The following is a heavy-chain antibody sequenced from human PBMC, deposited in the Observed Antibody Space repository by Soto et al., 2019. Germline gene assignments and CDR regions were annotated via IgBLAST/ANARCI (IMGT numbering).Heavy chain of an antibody. CDR3: AANYYDSSGYYLAYFDY. D-gene: IGHD3-22*01. CDR1: GYTLTELS. J-gene: IGHJ4*02. Sequence: SVKVSCKVSGYTLTELSMHWVRQAPGKGLEWMGGFDPEDGETIYAQKFQGRVTMTEDTSTDTAYMELSSLRSEDTAVYYCAANYYDSSGYYLAYFDYWGQGTLVTVSS. CDR2: FDPEDGET. V-gene: IGHV1-24*01.